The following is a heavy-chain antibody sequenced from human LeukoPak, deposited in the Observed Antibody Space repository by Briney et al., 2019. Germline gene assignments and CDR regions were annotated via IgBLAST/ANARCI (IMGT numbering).Heavy chain of an antibody. J-gene: IGHJ6*03. D-gene: IGHD6-19*01. CDR1: GFTFSSYW. V-gene: IGHV3-74*01. CDR2: INSDGSST. CDR3: ASRSSGYYYYMDV. Sequence: PGGSLRLSCAASGFTFSSYWMHWVRQAPGKRLVWVSRINSDGSSTSYADSVKGRFTISRDNAKNTLYLQMNSLRAEDTAVYYCASRSSGYYYYMDVWGKGTTVTVSS.